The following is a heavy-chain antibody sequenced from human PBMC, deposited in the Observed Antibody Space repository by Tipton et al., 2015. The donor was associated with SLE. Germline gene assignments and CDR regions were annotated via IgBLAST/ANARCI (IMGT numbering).Heavy chain of an antibody. CDR1: GGSISSGDYY. V-gene: IGHV4-30-4*08. CDR3: ARETDSSGGDY. D-gene: IGHD6-25*01. Sequence: TLSLTCTVSGGSISSGDYYWSWIRQPPGKGLEWIGYIYYSGSTYYNPSLKSRVTISVDTSKNQFSLKLSSVTAADTAVYYCARETDSSGGDYWGQGTLVTVSS. CDR2: IYYSGST. J-gene: IGHJ4*02.